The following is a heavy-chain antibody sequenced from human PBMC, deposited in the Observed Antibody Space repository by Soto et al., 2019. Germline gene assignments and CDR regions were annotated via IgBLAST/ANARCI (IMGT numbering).Heavy chain of an antibody. J-gene: IGHJ6*02. CDR1: GGSFSGYY. D-gene: IGHD3-3*01. V-gene: IGHV4-34*01. Sequence: SETLSLTCAVYGGSFSGYYWSWIRQPPGKGLEWIGETNHSGSTNYNPSLKSRVTISVDTSKNQFSLKLSSVTAADTAVYYCARGGGLRFLEWLSSDYYYYYGMDVWGQGTTVTVSS. CDR3: ARGGGLRFLEWLSSDYYYYYGMDV. CDR2: TNHSGST.